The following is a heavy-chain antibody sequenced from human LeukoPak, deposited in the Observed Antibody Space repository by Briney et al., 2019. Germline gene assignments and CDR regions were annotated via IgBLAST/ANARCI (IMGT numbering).Heavy chain of an antibody. CDR1: CGSISSGTYY. CDR3: ARGHYYYGMDV. V-gene: IGHV4-61*02. Sequence: SHTLSLTCTVSCGSISSGTYYWTWIRQPAGKGLEWIGRIYLNESPTYSPSLKRRVTLSIDTSKTQFSLQLRSVTAADTAVYYCARGHYYYGMDVWGQGTTVIVSS. J-gene: IGHJ6*02. CDR2: IYLNESP.